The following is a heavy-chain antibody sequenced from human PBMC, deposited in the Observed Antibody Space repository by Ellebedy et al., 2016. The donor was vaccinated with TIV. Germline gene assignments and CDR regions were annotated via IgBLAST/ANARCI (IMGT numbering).Heavy chain of an antibody. J-gene: IGHJ5*02. CDR1: GASISSGDYY. Sequence: SETLSLTXTVSGASISSGDYYWRWIRQPPGKGLEWIGYIYYSGSTYSNPSLRSRVTISIDTSKNQFSLKLNSVTAADTAIYYCARHDGSWSASPLDPWGQGTLVTVSS. CDR2: IYYSGST. CDR3: ARHDGSWSASPLDP. D-gene: IGHD3-10*01. V-gene: IGHV4-30-4*02.